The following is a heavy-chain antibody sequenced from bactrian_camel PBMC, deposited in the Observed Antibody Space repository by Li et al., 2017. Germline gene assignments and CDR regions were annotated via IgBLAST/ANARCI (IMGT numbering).Heavy chain of an antibody. V-gene: IGHV3S53*01. J-gene: IGHJ4*01. Sequence: HVQLVESGGGSVQAGGSLRLSCVARGYSYCNYEMSWYRQALGKEREFLASIARDGTVRYEDSAKGRYTISQENAKNTAYLQMNSLKPEDTAMYHCKREDSGLWPCRGVYWGHGTQVTVS. CDR2: IARDGTV. CDR1: GYSYCNYE. CDR3: KREDSGLWPCRGVY. D-gene: IGHD7*01.